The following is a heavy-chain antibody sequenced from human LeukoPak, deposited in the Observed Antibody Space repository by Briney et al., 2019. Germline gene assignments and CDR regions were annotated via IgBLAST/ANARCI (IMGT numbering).Heavy chain of an antibody. CDR3: TRVDTRRGGGWVPFDY. CDR2: IYSDGKT. Sequence: GGSLRLSCAVSGLTVNSNYMTWVRQAPGKGLEWVSVIYSDGKTYRADSVKGRFTISRDNSKNTVYLQMNSLRPEDTAVYYCTRVDTRRGGGWVPFDYWGQGTLVTVSS. D-gene: IGHD3-10*01. V-gene: IGHV3-66*02. CDR1: GLTVNSNY. J-gene: IGHJ4*02.